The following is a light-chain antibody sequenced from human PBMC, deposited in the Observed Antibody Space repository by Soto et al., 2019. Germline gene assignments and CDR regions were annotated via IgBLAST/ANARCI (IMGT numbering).Light chain of an antibody. J-gene: IGLJ2*01. CDR2: EVS. Sequence: QSALTQPPSASGSPGQSVTISCTGTSSDVGGDNYVSWYQQHPRKSPKHMMSEVSKRPSGVPDRFSGSKSGNTASLTVSGLQAEDEADYYCSSFAGNNNLVFGGGTKLTVL. CDR1: SSDVGGDNY. CDR3: SSFAGNNNLV. V-gene: IGLV2-8*01.